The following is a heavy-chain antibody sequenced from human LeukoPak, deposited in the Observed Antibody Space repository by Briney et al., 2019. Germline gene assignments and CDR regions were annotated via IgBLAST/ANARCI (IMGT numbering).Heavy chain of an antibody. J-gene: IGHJ3*01. CDR3: AKNRGYSYGYAFDV. Sequence: PGGSLRLSCAASGFTFSSYAMSWVRQAPGKGLEWVSAISGSGGSTYYADSVKSRFTISRDNSKNTLYLQMSSLRAEDTAVYYCAKNRGYSYGYAFDVWGQGTMVTVPS. CDR1: GFTFSSYA. D-gene: IGHD5-18*01. CDR2: ISGSGGST. V-gene: IGHV3-23*01.